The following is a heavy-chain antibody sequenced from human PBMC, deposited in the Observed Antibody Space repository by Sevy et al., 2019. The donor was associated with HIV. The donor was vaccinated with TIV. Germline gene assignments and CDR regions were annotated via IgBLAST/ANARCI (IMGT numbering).Heavy chain of an antibody. V-gene: IGHV3-23*01. D-gene: IGHD3-22*01. CDR3: AEGGGGHYDPDEIGYYFYYYNMDV. CDR1: GFSFDSYG. J-gene: IGHJ6*03. CDR2: ISGSGTRT. Sequence: GGSLRLSCAVSGFSFDSYGMTWVRQAPGKGLEWVSGISGSGTRTYYADSVKGRFIISRDNSKNTLYLQMNSLRSGDTALNYCAEGGGGHYDPDEIGYYFYYYNMDVWGKGTTVTVSS.